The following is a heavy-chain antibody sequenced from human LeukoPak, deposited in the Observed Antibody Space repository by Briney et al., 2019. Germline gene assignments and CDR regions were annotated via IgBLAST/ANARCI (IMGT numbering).Heavy chain of an antibody. Sequence: GRSLRLSCAASGCTFNDSAMHWVRQAPRKGLEWVSPISGDGGSTYYAESVKGRFTISRDNSKNSLYLQMNSLRTEDTALYYCAKDPPLSFDDWGQGTLVTVSS. J-gene: IGHJ5*02. V-gene: IGHV3-43*02. CDR1: GCTFNDSA. CDR2: ISGDGGST. CDR3: AKDPPLSFDD.